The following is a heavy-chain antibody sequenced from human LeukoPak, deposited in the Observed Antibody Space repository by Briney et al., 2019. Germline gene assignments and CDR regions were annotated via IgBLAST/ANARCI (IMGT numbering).Heavy chain of an antibody. J-gene: IGHJ4*02. D-gene: IGHD3-16*01. CDR1: GYTFTSYY. V-gene: IGHV1-46*01. CDR3: ARASWQGGFDY. Sequence: ASVKVSCKASGYTFTSYYMHWVRQAPGQGLEWMGIINPSGGSTSYAQKFQGRVTMTRDTSTSTVYMELSSLRSGDTAVYYCARASWQGGFDYWGQGTLVTVSS. CDR2: INPSGGST.